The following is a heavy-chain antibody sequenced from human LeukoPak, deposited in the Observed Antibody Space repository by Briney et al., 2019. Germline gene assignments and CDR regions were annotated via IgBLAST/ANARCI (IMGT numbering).Heavy chain of an antibody. J-gene: IGHJ4*02. D-gene: IGHD7-27*01. CDR1: GFTFSSYA. V-gene: IGHV3-23*01. Sequence: PGGSLRLSCAASGFTFSSYAMSWVRQAPGKGLEWVSAISGSGGSTYYADSVKGRFTISRDNSENTLYLQMSGLRAEDTAVYYCAKGTGDTAYHFDFWGQGVLVTVSS. CDR2: ISGSGGST. CDR3: AKGTGDTAYHFDF.